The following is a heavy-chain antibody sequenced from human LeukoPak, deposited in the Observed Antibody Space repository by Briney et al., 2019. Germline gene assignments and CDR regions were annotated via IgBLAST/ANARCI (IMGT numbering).Heavy chain of an antibody. Sequence: PGGSLRLSCAASGFTFSSYWMSWFRQAPGKGLEWVANIKQDGSEKYYVDSVKGRFTISRDNAKNSLYLQMNSLRAEDTAVYYCARDFFAAAGPIYFDYWGQGTLVTVSS. CDR1: GFTFSSYW. CDR2: IKQDGSEK. V-gene: IGHV3-7*01. D-gene: IGHD6-13*01. J-gene: IGHJ4*02. CDR3: ARDFFAAAGPIYFDY.